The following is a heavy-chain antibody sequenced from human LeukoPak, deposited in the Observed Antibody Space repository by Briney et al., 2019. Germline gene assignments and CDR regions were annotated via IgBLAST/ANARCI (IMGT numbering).Heavy chain of an antibody. Sequence: SETLSLTCGVSGGSITSTNYWTWARQPPGKGLEWIGEVDLQGSTNYNPSLMGRVAISVDTSENHISLQLTSVTAADTAVYYCAREDGSYRPLDYSGQGALVTVSS. D-gene: IGHD3-10*01. CDR2: VDLQGST. J-gene: IGHJ4*02. CDR3: AREDGSYRPLDY. CDR1: GGSITSTNY. V-gene: IGHV4-4*02.